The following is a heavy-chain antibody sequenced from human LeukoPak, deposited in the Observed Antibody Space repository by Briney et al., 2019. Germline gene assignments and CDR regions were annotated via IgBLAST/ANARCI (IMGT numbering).Heavy chain of an antibody. V-gene: IGHV1-18*01. CDR1: GYTFTSYG. CDR3: ARVYLSQQLVPGLDY. J-gene: IGHJ4*02. CDR2: ISAYNGNT. Sequence: ASVKVSCKASGYTFTSYGISWVRQAPGQGLERMGWISAYNGNTNYAQKLQGRVTMTTDTSTSTAYMELRSLRSDDTAVYYCARVYLSQQLVPGLDYWGQGTLVTVSS. D-gene: IGHD6-13*01.